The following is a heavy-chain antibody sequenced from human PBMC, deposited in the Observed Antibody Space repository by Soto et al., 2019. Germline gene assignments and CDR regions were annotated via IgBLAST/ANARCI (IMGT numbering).Heavy chain of an antibody. CDR1: GFTFSSYA. CDR2: ISGSGGST. J-gene: IGHJ6*02. D-gene: IGHD1-26*01. V-gene: IGHV3-23*01. CDR3: AKGGSYDYYYYGMDV. Sequence: EVQLLESGGALVQPGGSLRLSCAASGFTFSSYAMSWVRQAPGKGLEWVSAISGSGGSTYYADSVKGRFTISRDNSKNTLYLQMNSLRAEDTAVYYCAKGGSYDYYYYGMDVWGQGTTVTVSS.